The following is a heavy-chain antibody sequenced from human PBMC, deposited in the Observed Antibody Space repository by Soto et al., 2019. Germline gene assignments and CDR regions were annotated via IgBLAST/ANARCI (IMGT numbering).Heavy chain of an antibody. Sequence: LRLSCVASGFEFEDQAMHWVRQAPGKGLEWVSGISWRGDRVGYADSVKGRFTISRDNVKNSLVLQMNSLRAEDTAFYFCVRDTYYDFWSGPGGPFDLWGPGTMVTVSS. V-gene: IGHV3-9*01. CDR1: GFEFEDQA. J-gene: IGHJ3*01. CDR2: ISWRGDRV. CDR3: VRDTYYDFWSGPGGPFDL. D-gene: IGHD3-3*01.